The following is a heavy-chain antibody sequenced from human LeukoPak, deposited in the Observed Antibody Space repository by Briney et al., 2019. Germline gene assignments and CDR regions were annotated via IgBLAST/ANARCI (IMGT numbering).Heavy chain of an antibody. J-gene: IGHJ4*02. CDR2: INPNSGGT. D-gene: IGHD6-13*01. Sequence: ASVNVSCKASGYTFTDYYMHWVRQAPGQGLEWMGWINPNSGGTNYAQKFQGRVTMTRDTSINTAYMELSRLRSDDTAVYYCATVRELGFDYWGQGTLVTVSS. CDR3: ATVRELGFDY. V-gene: IGHV1-2*02. CDR1: GYTFTDYY.